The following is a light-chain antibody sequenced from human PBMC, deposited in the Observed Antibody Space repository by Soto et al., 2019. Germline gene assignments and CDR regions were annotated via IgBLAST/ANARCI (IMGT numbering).Light chain of an antibody. V-gene: IGKV3D-20*01. J-gene: IGKJ4*01. CDR1: HTITSVD. Sequence: IVLTPSPASLSLSPGETPTLSCRASHTITSVDLAWYQHKPGLAPRLLIYDTSIRATGSPDRFTGSGSGTDFTLTISRQDPEDFVDYYWQQYDTSLTFGGGTKVEIK. CDR3: QQYDTSLT. CDR2: DTS.